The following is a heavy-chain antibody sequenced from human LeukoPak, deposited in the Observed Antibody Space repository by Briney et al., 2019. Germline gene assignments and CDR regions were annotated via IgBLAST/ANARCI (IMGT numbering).Heavy chain of an antibody. CDR2: ITGGGDDT. D-gene: IGHD4-17*01. J-gene: IGHJ4*02. Sequence: PGGSLRLSCTASGFTFSNYAMSWVRQAPGKGLEWFSAITGGGDDTYHADSVKGRLTISRDNSKNTLYLQMNSLRAEDTAVYYCAKRGSSTVTSLYWGQGTLVTVSS. CDR3: AKRGSSTVTSLY. CDR1: GFTFSNYA. V-gene: IGHV3-23*01.